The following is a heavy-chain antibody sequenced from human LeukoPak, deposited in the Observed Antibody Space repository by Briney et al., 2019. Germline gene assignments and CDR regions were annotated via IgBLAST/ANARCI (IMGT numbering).Heavy chain of an antibody. J-gene: IGHJ6*03. Sequence: SETLSLTCTVSGGSISSSSYYWGWIRQPPGKGLEWIGSIYYSGSTYYNPSLKSRVTISVDTSKNHFSLKLSSVTAADTAVYYCARGNGYYMDVWGKGTTVTVSS. CDR1: GGSISSSSYY. V-gene: IGHV4-39*07. CDR2: IYYSGST. D-gene: IGHD2-8*01. CDR3: ARGNGYYMDV.